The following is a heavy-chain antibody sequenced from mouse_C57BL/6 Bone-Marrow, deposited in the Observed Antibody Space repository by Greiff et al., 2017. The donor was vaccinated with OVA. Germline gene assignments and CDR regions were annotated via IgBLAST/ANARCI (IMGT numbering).Heavy chain of an antibody. CDR1: GFTFSDYG. V-gene: IGHV5-17*01. CDR2: ISSGSSTI. CDR3: ARPHYYARDY. Sequence: EVQLVESGGGLVKPGGSLKLSCAASGFTFSDYGMHWVRQAPEKGLEWVAYISSGSSTIYYADTVKGRVTISRDNAKNTLFLQRTSLRSEDTAMDYCARPHYYARDYWGQGTSVTVSS. J-gene: IGHJ4*01.